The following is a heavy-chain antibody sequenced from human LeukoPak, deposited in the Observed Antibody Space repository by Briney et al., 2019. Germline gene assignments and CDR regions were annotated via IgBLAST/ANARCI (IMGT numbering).Heavy chain of an antibody. CDR3: ASKNSSGWYVDYYYGMDV. CDR1: GFTVSSNY. Sequence: GGSLRLSCAASGFTVSSNYMTWVRQAPGTGLEWVSVIFSGGSTYYADSVKGRFTISRDNSKNTLYLQMNSLRAEDTAVYYCASKNSSGWYVDYYYGMDVWGQGTTVTVSS. V-gene: IGHV3-53*01. D-gene: IGHD6-19*01. J-gene: IGHJ6*02. CDR2: IFSGGST.